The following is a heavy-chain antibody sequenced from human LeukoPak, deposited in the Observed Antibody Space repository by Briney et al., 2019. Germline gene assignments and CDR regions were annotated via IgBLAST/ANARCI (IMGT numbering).Heavy chain of an antibody. D-gene: IGHD2-21*01. J-gene: IGHJ4*02. CDR3: ARVFRGSLDY. CDR1: GFTVSSNY. Sequence: GGSLSLSWAASGFTVSSNYMSWVRQAPGKGLEWVSVIYSGGSTYYADSVKGRFTISRDNSKNTLYLQMNSLRAEDTAVYYCARVFRGSLDYWGQGTLVTVSS. CDR2: IYSGGST. V-gene: IGHV3-53*01.